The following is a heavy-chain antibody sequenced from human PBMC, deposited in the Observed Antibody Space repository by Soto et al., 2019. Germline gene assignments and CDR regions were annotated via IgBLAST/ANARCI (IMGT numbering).Heavy chain of an antibody. D-gene: IGHD2-21*02. CDR1: GYTFTSYA. CDR3: ASAYCGGDCSNYYYGMDV. V-gene: IGHV1-3*01. J-gene: IGHJ6*02. Sequence: ASVKVSCRASGYTFTSYAMHWVRQAPGQRLEWMGWINAGNGNTKYSQKFQGRVTITRDTSASTSYMELSSLRSEDTAVYYCASAYCGGDCSNYYYGMDVWGQGTTVTVSS. CDR2: INAGNGNT.